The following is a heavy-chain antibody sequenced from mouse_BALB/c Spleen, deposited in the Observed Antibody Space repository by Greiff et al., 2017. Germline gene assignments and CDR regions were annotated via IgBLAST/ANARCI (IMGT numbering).Heavy chain of an antibody. J-gene: IGHJ4*01. V-gene: IGHV5-6-2*01. CDR3: ARRGSSYYAMDY. CDR1: GFTFSSYY. D-gene: IGHD1-1*01. Sequence: DVQLVESGGGLVKLGGSLKLSCAASGFTFSSYYMSWVRQTPEKRLELVAAINSNGGSTYYPDTVKGRFTISRDNAKNTLYLQMSSLKSEDTALYYCARRGSSYYAMDYWGQGTSVTVSS. CDR2: INSNGGST.